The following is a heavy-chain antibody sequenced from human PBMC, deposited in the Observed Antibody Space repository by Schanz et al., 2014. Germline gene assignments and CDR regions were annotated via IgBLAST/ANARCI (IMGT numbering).Heavy chain of an antibody. CDR2: ISYDGSNK. D-gene: IGHD1-1*01. Sequence: QPGRSLRLSCAASGFTFSSYSMHWVRQAPGKGLVWVAVISYDGSNKYYADSVKGRFTISRDNSKNTLYLQMNSLRAEDTAVYYCAKGKLRNIWADWFDRWGQGTLVNVSS. J-gene: IGHJ5*02. CDR3: AKGKLRNIWADWFDR. CDR1: GFTFSSYS. V-gene: IGHV3-30*18.